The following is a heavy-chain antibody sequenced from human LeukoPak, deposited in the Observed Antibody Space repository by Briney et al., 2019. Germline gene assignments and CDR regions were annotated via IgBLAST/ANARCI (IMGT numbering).Heavy chain of an antibody. CDR3: VVGGSPGY. J-gene: IGHJ4*02. CDR2: LSSGGNNR. V-gene: IGHV3-30-3*01. D-gene: IGHD2-15*01. Sequence: GGSLRLSCAASGFSISSYAMHWVRQAPGKGLEWVAVLSSGGNNRYYADSVKGRFTISRDNSRNTLFLEMNSLRAEDTAVYYCVVGGSPGYWGQGTLVTVSS. CDR1: GFSISSYA.